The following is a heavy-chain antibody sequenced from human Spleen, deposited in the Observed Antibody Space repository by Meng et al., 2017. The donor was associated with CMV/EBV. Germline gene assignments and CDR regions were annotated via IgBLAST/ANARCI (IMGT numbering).Heavy chain of an antibody. J-gene: IGHJ5*02. CDR2: ISAYNGNT. V-gene: IGHV1-18*01. D-gene: IGHD3-10*01. CDR3: ARVPITMVGWFDP. CDR1: GYTFTSYG. Sequence: CKASGYTFTSYGISWVRQAPGQGLEWMGWISAYNGNTNYAQKLQGRVTMTTDTSTSTAYMELRSLRSDDTAAYYCARVPITMVGWFDPWGQGTLVTVSS.